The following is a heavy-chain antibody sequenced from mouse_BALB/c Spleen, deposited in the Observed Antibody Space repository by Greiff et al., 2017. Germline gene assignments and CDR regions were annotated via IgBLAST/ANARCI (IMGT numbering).Heavy chain of an antibody. V-gene: IGHV1-37*01. CDR2: INPYNGDT. CDR1: GYSFTGYF. CDR3: GSNDYDVPYYYAMDY. D-gene: IGHD2-4*01. J-gene: IGHJ4*01. Sequence: EVQLVESGPELVKPGASVKISCKASGYSFTGYFMNWVKQSHGKSLEWIGRINPYNGDTFYNQKFKGKATLTVDKSSSTAHMELLSLTSEDSAVYYCGSNDYDVPYYYAMDYWGQGTSVTVSS.